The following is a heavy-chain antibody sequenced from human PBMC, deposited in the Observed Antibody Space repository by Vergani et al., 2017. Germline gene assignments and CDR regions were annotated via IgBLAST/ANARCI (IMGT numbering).Heavy chain of an antibody. D-gene: IGHD3-16*01. CDR1: GDSISSGRHY. J-gene: IGHJ5*02. Sequence: QVRLQESGPRLVKPSQTLSLTCTVFGDSISSGRHYWSWIRQQPGKGLEWIGYRYSTGSAHSSPSLSSRVSISVDRSRNLLSLSLTSVTAADTAIYYCASTSFDNWFDRWGQGILVTVSS. CDR3: ASTSFDNWFDR. CDR2: RYSTGSA. V-gene: IGHV4-31*03.